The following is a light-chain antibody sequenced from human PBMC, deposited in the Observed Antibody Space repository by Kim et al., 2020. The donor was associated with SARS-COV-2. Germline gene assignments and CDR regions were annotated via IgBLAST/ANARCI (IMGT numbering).Light chain of an antibody. V-gene: IGKV3-20*01. CDR2: PAS. J-gene: IGKJ3*01. CDR3: QQFGTSPFT. CDR1: QSVSTTY. Sequence: EIVLTQSPGTLSLSPGERATLSFRASQSVSTTYLAWYQQKPGQAPRLLIYPASSRATGIPDRFSGSGSGTDFTLTISRLEPEDFAVYYCQQFGTSPFTFGPGTKVDIK.